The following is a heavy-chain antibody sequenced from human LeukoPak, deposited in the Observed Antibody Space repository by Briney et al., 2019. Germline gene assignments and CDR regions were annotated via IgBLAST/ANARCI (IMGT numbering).Heavy chain of an antibody. CDR2: IRYDGSNK. CDR1: GFTFSSYG. D-gene: IGHD4-17*01. J-gene: IGHJ3*02. V-gene: IGHV3-30*02. Sequence: GGSLRHSCAASGFTFSSYGMHWVRQAPGKGLEWVAFIRYDGSNKYYADSVKGRFTISRDNSKNTLYLQMNSLRAEDTAVYYCAGAVTTFRAFDIWGQGTMVTVSS. CDR3: AGAVTTFRAFDI.